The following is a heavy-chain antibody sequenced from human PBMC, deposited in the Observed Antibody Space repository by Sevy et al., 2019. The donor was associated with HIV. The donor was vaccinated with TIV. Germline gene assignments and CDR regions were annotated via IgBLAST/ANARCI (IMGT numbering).Heavy chain of an antibody. Sequence: GGSLRLSCAASGFTFSSYAMSWVRQAPGKGLEWVSAISGSGGSTYYADSVKGRFTISRDNSKYTLYLQMNRLRAEDTAVYYCANPTYYSYDRSGYSPEHLWGRGTLVTVSS. CDR3: ANPTYYSYDRSGYSPEHL. D-gene: IGHD3-22*01. J-gene: IGHJ2*01. CDR2: ISGSGGST. V-gene: IGHV3-23*01. CDR1: GFTFSSYA.